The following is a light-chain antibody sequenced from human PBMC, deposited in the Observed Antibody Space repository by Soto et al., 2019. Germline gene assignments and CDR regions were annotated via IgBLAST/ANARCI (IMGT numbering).Light chain of an antibody. CDR2: YAS. V-gene: IGKV1-5*01. Sequence: DIQMTQSPSTLSASVGDRVTITCRASQSISNWLAWYQQKPGKAPKLLIYYASSLASGVPTRFSGSGSGTEYTLTISSLQPVDFGTDNCQQYNRTPWTFGQGTKVEIK. J-gene: IGKJ1*01. CDR3: QQYNRTPWT. CDR1: QSISNW.